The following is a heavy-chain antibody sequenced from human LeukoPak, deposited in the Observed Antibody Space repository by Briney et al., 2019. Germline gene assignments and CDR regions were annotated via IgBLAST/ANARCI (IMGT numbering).Heavy chain of an antibody. CDR1: GYTFTSYY. CDR2: INPSGGST. CDR3: TRANRVYDYDTTPLPDY. Sequence: ASVKVSCKASGYTFTSYYMHWVRQAPGQGLEWMGIINPSGGSTSYAQKFQGRVTMTRDMSISTVYMELSRLRSDDTAVYYCTRANRVYDYDTTPLPDYWGQGTLVTVSS. V-gene: IGHV1-46*01. D-gene: IGHD3-22*01. J-gene: IGHJ4*02.